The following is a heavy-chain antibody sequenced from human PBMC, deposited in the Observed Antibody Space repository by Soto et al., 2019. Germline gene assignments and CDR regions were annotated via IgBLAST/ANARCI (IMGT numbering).Heavy chain of an antibody. D-gene: IGHD4-17*01. CDR2: ISFTGTT. Sequence: QVQLQESGPGLVYPSQTLSLTCTVSGGSISSGGYYWSWFSQHPGKVLEWIGYISFTGTTDYNPSRKSRVTISVDTSETQFSLKLSSVTAADTAVYYCARGAYGDYAHWGQGTLVTVSS. CDR3: ARGAYGDYAH. J-gene: IGHJ4*02. V-gene: IGHV4-31*03. CDR1: GGSISSGGYY.